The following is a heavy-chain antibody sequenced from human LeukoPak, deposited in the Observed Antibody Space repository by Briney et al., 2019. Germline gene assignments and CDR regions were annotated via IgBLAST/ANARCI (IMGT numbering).Heavy chain of an antibody. D-gene: IGHD1-26*01. V-gene: IGHV3-7*01. J-gene: IGHJ4*02. CDR2: IKQDGSEK. CDR3: ARDFGSGSYCEY. CDR1: GFTFSSYW. Sequence: GGSLRLSCAASGFTFSSYWMSWVRQAPGKGLEWVANIKQDGSEKYYVDSVKGRFTISRDNAKNSLYLQMSSLRDEDTAVYYCARDFGSGSYCEYWGQGTLVTVFS.